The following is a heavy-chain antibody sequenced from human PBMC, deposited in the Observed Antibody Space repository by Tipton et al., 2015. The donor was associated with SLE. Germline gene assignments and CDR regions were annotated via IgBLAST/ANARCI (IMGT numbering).Heavy chain of an antibody. CDR1: GGSFSGYY. Sequence: TLSLTCAVYGGSFSGYYWSWIRQPPGKGLEWIGEINHSGNTNYNPSLKSRVTISVDTSKNQFSLKLSSVTAADTAVYYCARVLVAQAGSGFDYWGQGTLVTVSS. V-gene: IGHV4-34*01. D-gene: IGHD2-8*02. CDR3: ARVLVAQAGSGFDY. J-gene: IGHJ4*02. CDR2: INHSGNT.